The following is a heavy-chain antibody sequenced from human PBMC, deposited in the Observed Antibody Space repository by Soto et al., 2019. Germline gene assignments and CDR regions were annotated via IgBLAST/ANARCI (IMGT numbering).Heavy chain of an antibody. V-gene: IGHV1-3*01. D-gene: IGHD4-4*01. CDR3: ARGHYSNYQWFDP. CDR2: INAGNGNT. CDR1: GYTFTSYS. J-gene: IGHJ5*02. Sequence: ASVKVSCKASGYTFTSYSIHWVRQAPGQRLECMGWINAGNGNTKYSQKFQGRATITRDTSASTAYMELSSLRSEDTAVYYCARGHYSNYQWFDPWGQGTLVTVSS.